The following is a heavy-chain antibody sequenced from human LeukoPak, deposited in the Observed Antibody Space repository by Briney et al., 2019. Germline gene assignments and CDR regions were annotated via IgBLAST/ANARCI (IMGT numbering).Heavy chain of an antibody. V-gene: IGHV3-30*02. D-gene: IGHD3-10*01. Sequence: GGSLRLSCAASGFTFNNYDMHWVRQAPGKGLEWVAFIRSDGSNKYYADSVKGRFSISRDNSKNTLYLQMNSLRAEDTAVYYCAKGMVRGAITSLLDDAFDIWGQGTMVTVSS. CDR2: IRSDGSNK. CDR3: AKGMVRGAITSLLDDAFDI. J-gene: IGHJ3*02. CDR1: GFTFNNYD.